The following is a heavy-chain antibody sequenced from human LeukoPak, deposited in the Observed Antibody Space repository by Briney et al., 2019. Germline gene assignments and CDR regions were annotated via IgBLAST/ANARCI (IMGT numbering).Heavy chain of an antibody. Sequence: GGSLRLSCAGSGFTFNNYPISWVRQGPGKGLEWVSSISSSSSYIYYADSVKGRFTISRDNAKNSLYLQMNSLRAEDTAVYYCARDRGNSIVGSDFDSWGQGTLVTVS. J-gene: IGHJ4*02. CDR1: GFTFNNYP. CDR2: ISSSSSYI. D-gene: IGHD1-26*01. CDR3: ARDRGNSIVGSDFDS. V-gene: IGHV3-21*01.